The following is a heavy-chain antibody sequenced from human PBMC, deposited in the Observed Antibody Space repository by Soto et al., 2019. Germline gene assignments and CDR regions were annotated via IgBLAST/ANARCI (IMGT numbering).Heavy chain of an antibody. CDR1: GYTFTGYY. V-gene: IGHV1-2*04. CDR2: INPNSGGT. J-gene: IGHJ6*02. D-gene: IGHD3-10*01. CDR3: ARTMVRGVLGHGMDV. Sequence: QVQLVQSGAEVKKPGASVKVSCKASGYTFTGYYMHWVQQAPGQGLEWMGWINPNSGGTNYAQKFQGWVTMTRDTSISTAYMELSRLRSDDTAVYYCARTMVRGVLGHGMDVWGQGTTVTVSS.